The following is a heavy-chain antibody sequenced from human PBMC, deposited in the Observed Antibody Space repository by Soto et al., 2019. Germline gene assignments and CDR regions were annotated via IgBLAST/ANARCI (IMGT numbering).Heavy chain of an antibody. V-gene: IGHV4-31*02. Sequence: WTWIRQHPGKGLEWLGYIHYSGGATYSPSYNPSLQSRIAISVDISKSLFSLKLTSVTAADPAVYYCARVRTYYQDSIGYQPCHPWGRGTPVSVSS. CDR2: IHYSGGATYSP. J-gene: IGHJ5*02. CDR3: ARVRTYYQDSIGYQPCHP. D-gene: IGHD3-22*01.